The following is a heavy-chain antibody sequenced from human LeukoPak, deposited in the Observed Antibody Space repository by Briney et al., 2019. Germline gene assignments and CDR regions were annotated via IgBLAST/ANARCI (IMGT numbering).Heavy chain of an antibody. D-gene: IGHD1-26*01. Sequence: QPGGSLRLSCAASGFTFSSYAMHWVRQAPGKGLEWVAIISYDGSLKYYADSVKGRFTISRDNAKNTLYLQMSSLRTEDTAVYYCAREAVGAIYFAYGGQGTLVTVSA. CDR1: GFTFSSYA. CDR2: ISYDGSLK. J-gene: IGHJ4*02. CDR3: AREAVGAIYFAY. V-gene: IGHV3-30-3*01.